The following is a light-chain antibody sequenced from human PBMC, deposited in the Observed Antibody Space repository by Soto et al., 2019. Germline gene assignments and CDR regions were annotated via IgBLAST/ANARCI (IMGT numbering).Light chain of an antibody. Sequence: QSVLTQPASVSGSPGQSITISCTGTSSDVGNYNLVSWYQQYPGKAPKLMIYEGDKRPSGVSHRFFGSKSGNTASLTISGLQAEDEADYYCCSLALRSTLIFGGGTQLTVL. CDR1: SSDVGNYNL. V-gene: IGLV2-23*01. CDR3: CSLALRSTLI. J-gene: IGLJ2*01. CDR2: EGD.